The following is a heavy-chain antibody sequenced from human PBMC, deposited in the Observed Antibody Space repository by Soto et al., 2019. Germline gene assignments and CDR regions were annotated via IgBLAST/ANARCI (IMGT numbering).Heavy chain of an antibody. Sequence: GGSLRLSCAASGFTFTDYYMTWVRQAPGKGPELVSYISPSSADTKYADSVKGRFTISRDNAKNSLYLQMNSLRAEDTAIYYCTRGPRRGDYWGQGTLVTVSS. D-gene: IGHD1-26*01. J-gene: IGHJ4*02. CDR2: ISPSSADT. V-gene: IGHV3-11*05. CDR3: TRGPRRGDY. CDR1: GFTFTDYY.